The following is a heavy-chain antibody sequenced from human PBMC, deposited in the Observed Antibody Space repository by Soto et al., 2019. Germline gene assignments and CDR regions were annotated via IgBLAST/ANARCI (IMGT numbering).Heavy chain of an antibody. V-gene: IGHV3-30*18. D-gene: IGHD3-22*01. CDR3: AKDSDLTQKVVLFY. Sequence: GGSLRLSCAASGFTFSSYGMHWVRQAPGKGLEWVAVISYDGSNKYYADSVKGRFTISRDNSKNTLYLQMNSLRAEDTAVYYCAKDSDLTQKVVLFYWGQGTLVTVSS. CDR2: ISYDGSNK. J-gene: IGHJ4*02. CDR1: GFTFSSYG.